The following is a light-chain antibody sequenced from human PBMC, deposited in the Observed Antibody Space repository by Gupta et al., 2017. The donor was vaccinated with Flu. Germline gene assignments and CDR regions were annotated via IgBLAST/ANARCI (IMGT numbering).Light chain of an antibody. CDR1: SSNIGSNS. CDR3: AVWDDGLDGVL. J-gene: IGLJ2*01. CDR2: SSN. Sequence: QSVLSQPPSASGPPGQRLTISCSGSSSNIGSNSVNWYQQVSGTAPKLLIYSSNQRPSGVPGRFSGSKSGSSASLAISGLQSEDEADYYCAVWDDGLDGVLFGGGTKLAVL. V-gene: IGLV1-44*01.